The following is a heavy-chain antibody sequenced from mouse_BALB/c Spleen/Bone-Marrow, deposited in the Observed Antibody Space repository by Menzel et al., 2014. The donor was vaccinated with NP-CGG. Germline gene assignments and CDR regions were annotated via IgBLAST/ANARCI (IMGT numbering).Heavy chain of an antibody. Sequence: VHVKQSGAELVSPGASVRLSCTASGFNIKDTYIHWVMPRPEQGLEWIGRIDPANGNTKYDPKFQGKATITTDTSSNTASLQLSSLTSEDTAVYYCAGDYSFTYWGQGTLVTVSA. CDR1: GFNIKDTY. D-gene: IGHD1-1*01. CDR2: IDPANGNT. J-gene: IGHJ3*01. V-gene: IGHV14-3*02. CDR3: AGDYSFTY.